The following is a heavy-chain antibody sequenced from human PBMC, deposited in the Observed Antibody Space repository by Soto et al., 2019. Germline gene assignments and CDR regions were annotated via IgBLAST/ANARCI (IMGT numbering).Heavy chain of an antibody. V-gene: IGHV1-18*01. CDR2: ISAYNGNT. CDR3: AREGRGCSGGSCYRGWFDP. J-gene: IGHJ5*02. Sequence: QVQLVQSGAEVKKPGASVKVSCKASGYTFTSYGISWVRQAPEQALEWMGWISAYNGNTNYAQKLQGRVTMTTDTSTSTAYMELRSLRADDTAVYYCAREGRGCSGGSCYRGWFDPWGQGTLVAVSS. D-gene: IGHD2-15*01. CDR1: GYTFTSYG.